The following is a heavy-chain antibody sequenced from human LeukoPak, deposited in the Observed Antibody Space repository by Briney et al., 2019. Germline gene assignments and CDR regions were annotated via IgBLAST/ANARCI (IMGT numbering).Heavy chain of an antibody. CDR2: IYYSGST. Sequence: SETLSLTCAVYGGSFSGYYWSWIRQPPGKGLEWIGSIYYSGSTYYNPSLKSRVTISVDTSKNQFSLKLSSVTAADTAVYYCARHVRGTTRNYYFDYWGQGTLVTVSS. D-gene: IGHD1-1*01. CDR3: ARHVRGTTRNYYFDY. J-gene: IGHJ4*02. V-gene: IGHV4-34*01. CDR1: GGSFSGYY.